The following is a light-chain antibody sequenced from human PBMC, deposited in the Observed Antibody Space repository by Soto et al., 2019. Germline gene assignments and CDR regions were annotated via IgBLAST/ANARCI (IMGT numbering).Light chain of an antibody. J-gene: IGKJ1*01. CDR1: QSISSH. Sequence: DIQMTQSPSSLSASVGNRVTVTCQSSQSISSHLNWYQHKPGRAPKLLIYGASTLQSGVPSRFSGSGSGSDFTLTITSLQPEDFATYYCQHSYSVVGTFGQGTEVDIK. V-gene: IGKV1-39*01. CDR3: QHSYSVVGT. CDR2: GAS.